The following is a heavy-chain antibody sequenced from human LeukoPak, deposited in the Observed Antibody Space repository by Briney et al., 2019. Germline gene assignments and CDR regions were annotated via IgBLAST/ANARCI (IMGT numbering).Heavy chain of an antibody. CDR1: GFTFSSYS. D-gene: IGHD3-10*01. V-gene: IGHV3-48*04. CDR3: ARGAYGSGSYYDAFDI. CDR2: ISSSSSTR. J-gene: IGHJ3*02. Sequence: PGGSLRLSCAASGFTFSSYSMNWVRQAPGKGLEGVSYISSSSSTRYYADAVKGRFTISRDNAKNSLYLQMNSLSAEDTAVYYCARGAYGSGSYYDAFDIWGQGTMVTVSS.